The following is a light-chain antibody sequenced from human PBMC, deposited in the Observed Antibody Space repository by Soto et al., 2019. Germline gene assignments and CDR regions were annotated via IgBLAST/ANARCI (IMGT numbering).Light chain of an antibody. J-gene: IGKJ1*01. V-gene: IGKV3-20*01. CDR2: GGS. CDR1: QSVSSIY. Sequence: EIVLTQSPGTLSLSPGERATLSSRASQSVSSIYLAWYQKKPGQAPRLLIYGGSSRATGIPDRFSGSGSGTDFTLTISRLEPEDFAVYYCQQYGLSPRTFGQGTKVEIK. CDR3: QQYGLSPRT.